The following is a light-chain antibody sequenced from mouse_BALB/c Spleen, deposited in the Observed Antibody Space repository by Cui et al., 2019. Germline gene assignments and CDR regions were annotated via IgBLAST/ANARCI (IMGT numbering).Light chain of an antibody. CDR3: QQRSSYPLT. J-gene: IGKJ5*01. CDR1: SSVSY. V-gene: IGKV4-57*01. Sequence: QIVLTQSPAIMSAPPGENVTITCSASSSVSYMHWFQQKPGTSPKLWIYSTSSLASGVPARFSGSGSGTSYSLTISRMEAEDAATYYCQQRSSYPLTFGAGTKLELK. CDR2: STS.